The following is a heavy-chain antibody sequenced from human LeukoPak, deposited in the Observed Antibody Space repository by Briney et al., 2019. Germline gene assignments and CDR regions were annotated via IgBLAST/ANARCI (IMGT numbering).Heavy chain of an antibody. J-gene: IGHJ4*02. CDR2: INHSGST. D-gene: IGHD3-10*01. Sequence: PSETLSLTCAVYGGSFSGYYWSWIRQPPGKGLEWIGEINHSGSTNYNPSLKSRVTISVDTSKNQFSLKLSSVTAADTAVYYCARSSMVRGVNYWGQGTLVTDSS. CDR3: ARSSMVRGVNY. CDR1: GGSFSGYY. V-gene: IGHV4-34*01.